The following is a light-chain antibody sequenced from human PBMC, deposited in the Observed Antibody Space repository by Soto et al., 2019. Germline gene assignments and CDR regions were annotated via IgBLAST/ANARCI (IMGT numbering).Light chain of an antibody. CDR1: SSDVGGYNY. CDR2: EVT. Sequence: QSVLTQPASVSGSPGQSITISCTGTSSDVGGYNYLSWYQHHPGKAPKLVIYEVTNRPSGVSNRFSGSKSGNTASLTISGLQAEDEADYYCSSYTNTSTRVFGTGTKLTVL. V-gene: IGLV2-14*01. CDR3: SSYTNTSTRV. J-gene: IGLJ1*01.